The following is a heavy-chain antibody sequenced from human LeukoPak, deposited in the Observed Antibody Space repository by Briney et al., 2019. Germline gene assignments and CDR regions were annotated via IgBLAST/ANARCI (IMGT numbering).Heavy chain of an antibody. CDR1: GGSISSGSYY. CDR2: IYTSGST. V-gene: IGHV4-61*02. D-gene: IGHD5-24*01. Sequence: ASETLSLTCTVSGGSISSGSYYWSWIRQPAGKGLEWIGRIYTSGSTNYNPSLKSRVTTSVDTSKNQFSLKLSSVTAADTAVYYCARHRLALRWYLDYWGQGTLVTVSS. J-gene: IGHJ4*02. CDR3: ARHRLALRWYLDY.